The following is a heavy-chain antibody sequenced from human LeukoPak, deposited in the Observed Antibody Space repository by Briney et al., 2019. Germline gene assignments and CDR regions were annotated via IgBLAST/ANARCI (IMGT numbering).Heavy chain of an antibody. D-gene: IGHD3-10*01. J-gene: IGHJ4*02. CDR3: ARVPGSGSYYEPLIDY. V-gene: IGHV1-2*02. CDR1: GYTFTGYY. Sequence: ASVKVSCKASGYTFTGYYMHWVRQAPGQGLEWMGWINPNSGGTNYAQKFQGRVTMTRDTSISTAYMELSRLRSDDTAVYYCARVPGSGSYYEPLIDYWGQGTLVTVSS. CDR2: INPNSGGT.